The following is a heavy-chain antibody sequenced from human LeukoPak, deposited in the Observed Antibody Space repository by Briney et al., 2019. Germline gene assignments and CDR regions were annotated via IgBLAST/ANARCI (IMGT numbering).Heavy chain of an antibody. CDR1: GYTLTELS. V-gene: IGHV1-24*01. CDR2: FDPEDGET. CDR3: ATAGTLTGYSIPSYYYFYMDV. D-gene: IGHD3-9*01. Sequence: ASVKVSCKVSGYTLTELSMHWVRQAPGKGLEWMGGFDPEDGETIYAQKFQGRVTMTEDTSTDTAYMELSSLRSEDSAVYYCATAGTLTGYSIPSYYYFYMDVWGKGTTVTTSS. J-gene: IGHJ6*03.